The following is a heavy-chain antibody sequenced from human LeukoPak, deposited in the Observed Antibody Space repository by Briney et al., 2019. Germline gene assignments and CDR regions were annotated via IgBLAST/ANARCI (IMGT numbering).Heavy chain of an antibody. CDR1: GFTFTSYA. CDR2: ISGSGGTT. CDR3: AKDELSGWYSYYYMDV. D-gene: IGHD6-19*01. Sequence: GGSLRLSCATSGFTFTSYALSCVRQAPGKGLGWVSSISGSGGTTYYADSVKGRFTSSRDTTNNTLYLQMHSLRDEDTAVYYCAKDELSGWYSYYYMDVWGKGTTVTVSS. V-gene: IGHV3-23*01. J-gene: IGHJ6*03.